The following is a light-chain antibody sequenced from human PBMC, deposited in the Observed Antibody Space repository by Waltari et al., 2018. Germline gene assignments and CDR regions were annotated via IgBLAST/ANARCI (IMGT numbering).Light chain of an antibody. Sequence: EIVLTQSPDNLSLSPGERATRSCRASQTVRTTYLAWYQQKPGQAPTLLIYGSSSRATGIPDRFSGSGSGTDFSLTISSLEPEDFAVYYCQQYDISPLTFGGGTKVEIK. V-gene: IGKV3-20*01. CDR3: QQYDISPLT. J-gene: IGKJ4*01. CDR2: GSS. CDR1: QTVRTTY.